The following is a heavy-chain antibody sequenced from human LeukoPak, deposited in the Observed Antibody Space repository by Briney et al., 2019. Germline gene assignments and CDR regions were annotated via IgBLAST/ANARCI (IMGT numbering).Heavy chain of an antibody. CDR1: GFTFSSYD. Sequence: GGSLRLSCAASGFTFSSYDMHWVRHATGKGLEWVSAIGTAGDTYYPGSVKGRFTISRENAKNSLYLQMNSLRAGDTAVYYCARGGSGSYYKYWGQGTLVTVSS. CDR3: ARGGSGSYYKY. D-gene: IGHD1-26*01. J-gene: IGHJ4*02. CDR2: IGTAGDT. V-gene: IGHV3-13*01.